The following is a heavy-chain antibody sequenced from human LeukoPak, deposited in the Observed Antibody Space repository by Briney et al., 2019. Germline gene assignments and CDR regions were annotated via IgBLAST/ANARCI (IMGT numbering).Heavy chain of an antibody. CDR1: GGSISSSGYP. Sequence: SQTLSLTCAVSGGSISSSGYPWSWIRQPPGKGLEWIGYIYHSGGTYYNPSLKSRVTISVDRSSNQFSLKLTSVTAADTAVYYCARTVTTTHFDYWGQGTLVTVPS. CDR2: IYHSGGT. CDR3: ARTVTTTHFDY. J-gene: IGHJ4*02. D-gene: IGHD4-11*01. V-gene: IGHV4-30-2*01.